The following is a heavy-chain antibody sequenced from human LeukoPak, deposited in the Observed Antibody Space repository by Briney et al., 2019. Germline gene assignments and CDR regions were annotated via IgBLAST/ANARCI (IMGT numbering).Heavy chain of an antibody. D-gene: IGHD3-10*01. J-gene: IGHJ6*03. Sequence: GRSLRLSCAASGFTFSSYGMHWVRQAPGKGLEWVAVISYDGSNKYYADSVKGRFTISRDNSKNTLYLQMNSLRAEDTAVYYCAKDGRGARRNYYYYYYMDVWGKGTTVTVSS. CDR2: ISYDGSNK. CDR1: GFTFSSYG. CDR3: AKDGRGARRNYYYYYYMDV. V-gene: IGHV3-30*18.